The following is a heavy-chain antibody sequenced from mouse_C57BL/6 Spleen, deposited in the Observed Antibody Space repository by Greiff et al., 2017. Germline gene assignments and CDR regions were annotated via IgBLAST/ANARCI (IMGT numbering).Heavy chain of an antibody. D-gene: IGHD1-1*01. J-gene: IGHJ4*01. CDR1: GFTFSSYA. CDR2: ISDGGSYT. V-gene: IGHV5-4*01. Sequence: DVMLVESGGGLVKPGGSLKLSCAASGFTFSSYAMSWVRQTPEKRLEWVATISDGGSYTYYPDNVKGRFTISRDNAKNNLYLQMSHLKSEDTAMYYCAREHYYGSSLRDAMDYWGQGTSVTVSS. CDR3: AREHYYGSSLRDAMDY.